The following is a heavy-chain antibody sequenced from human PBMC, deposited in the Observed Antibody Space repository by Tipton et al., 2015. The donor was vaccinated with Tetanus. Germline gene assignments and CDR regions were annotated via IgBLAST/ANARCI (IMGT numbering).Heavy chain of an antibody. J-gene: IGHJ6*02. D-gene: IGHD2-21*02. CDR3: AREYCGGDCSSLNHEGVYYYYYGMDV. Sequence: QMQLVQSGAEVKKPGASVKVSCKASGYTLTSYAMHWVRQAPGQRLEWMGWINAGNGNTRYSQKFQGRVTITRDTSASTAYMELSSLRSEDTAVYYCAREYCGGDCSSLNHEGVYYYYYGMDVWGQGTTVTVSS. V-gene: IGHV1-3*01. CDR1: GYTLTSYA. CDR2: INAGNGNT.